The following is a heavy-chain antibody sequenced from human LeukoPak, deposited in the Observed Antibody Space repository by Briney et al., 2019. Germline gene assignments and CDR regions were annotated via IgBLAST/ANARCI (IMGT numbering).Heavy chain of an antibody. D-gene: IGHD3-9*01. CDR2: ISSSSSYI. V-gene: IGHV3-21*01. Sequence: NPGGSLRLSCAASGFTFSSYSMNWVRQAPGKGLEWVSSISSSSSYIYYADSVKGRFTISRDNAKNSLYLQMNSLRAEDTAVYYCARGGRSWGTYYDILTGYHPAAFDIWGQGTMVTISS. J-gene: IGHJ3*02. CDR3: ARGGRSWGTYYDILTGYHPAAFDI. CDR1: GFTFSSYS.